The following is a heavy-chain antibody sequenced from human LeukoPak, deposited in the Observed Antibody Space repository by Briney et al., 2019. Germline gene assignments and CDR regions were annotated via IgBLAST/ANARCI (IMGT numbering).Heavy chain of an antibody. V-gene: IGHV3-21*01. CDR1: GFTFSSYS. CDR3: ATPAAGPGAEYSLY. J-gene: IGHJ1*01. D-gene: IGHD6-13*01. Sequence: GGSLRLSCAASGFTFSSYSMNWVRQAPGKGLEWVSSISSSSSYIYYADSVKGRFTISRDNAKNSLYLQMNSLRAEDTAVYYCATPAAGPGAEYSLYWGQGTLVIVSS. CDR2: ISSSSSYI.